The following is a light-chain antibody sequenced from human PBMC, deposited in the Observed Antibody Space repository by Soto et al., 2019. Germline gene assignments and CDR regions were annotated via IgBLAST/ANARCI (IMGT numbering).Light chain of an antibody. CDR1: QTISTA. CDR3: QQLNSYPST. CDR2: AAS. J-gene: IGKJ5*01. Sequence: LHMTQSTSYLSAYVPGKVAITCRASQTISTALDWYQQKPGKAPKLLIYAASTLQSGVPSRFSGSGSGTDFTLTISSLQPEDFATYYCQQLNSYPSTFGQGTRLEI. V-gene: IGKV1-17*01.